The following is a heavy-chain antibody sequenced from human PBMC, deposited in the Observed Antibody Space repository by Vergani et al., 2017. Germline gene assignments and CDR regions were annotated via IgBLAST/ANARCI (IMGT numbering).Heavy chain of an antibody. CDR3: ARPPGIXAAGSLSYYYGMDV. V-gene: IGHV1-69*12. D-gene: IGHD6-13*01. CDR2: IIPIFGTA. Sequence: QVQLVQSGAEVKKPGSSVKVSCKASGGTFSSYAISWVRQAPGQGLEWMGGIIPIFGTANYAQKFQGRVTITADESTSTAYMELSSLRSEDTAVYYCARPPGIXAAGSLSYYYGMDVWGQGTTVTVSS. J-gene: IGHJ6*02. CDR1: GGTFSSYA.